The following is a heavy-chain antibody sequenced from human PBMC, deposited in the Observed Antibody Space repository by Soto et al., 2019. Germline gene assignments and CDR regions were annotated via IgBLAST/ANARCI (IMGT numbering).Heavy chain of an antibody. CDR2: IRTFTGST. CDR1: GFTFISYS. Sequence: EVQLVESGGGLVKPGGSLRLSCAASGFTFISYSMNWVRQAPGKGLEWVSSIRTFTGSTYYADSVKGRFTISRDNAKSSLYLQMNSLRAEDTAVYYCAKYLRICLAGRACLYYYYGMDVWGQGNTVTVSS. V-gene: IGHV3-21*01. D-gene: IGHD2-15*01. J-gene: IGHJ6*02. CDR3: AKYLRICLAGRACLYYYYGMDV.